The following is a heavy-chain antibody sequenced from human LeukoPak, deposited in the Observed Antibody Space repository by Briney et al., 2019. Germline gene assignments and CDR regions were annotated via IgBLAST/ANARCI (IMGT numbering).Heavy chain of an antibody. CDR1: GGSISSYY. D-gene: IGHD5-12*01. CDR3: ARGGGYASPIGY. J-gene: IGHJ4*02. CDR2: TYHSGST. V-gene: IGHV4-59*01. Sequence: PSETLSLTCTVSGGSISSYYWSWIRQPPGKGLEWIGYTYHSGSTNYNPSLKSRVTISVDTSKNQFSLKLSSVTAADTAVYYCARGGGYASPIGYWGQGALVTVSS.